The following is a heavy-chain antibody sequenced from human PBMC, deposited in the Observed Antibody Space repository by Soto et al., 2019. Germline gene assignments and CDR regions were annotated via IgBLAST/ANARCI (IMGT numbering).Heavy chain of an antibody. CDR1: GGSFSGFY. J-gene: IGHJ4*02. Sequence: PSETLSLTCAVYGGSFSGFYWSWIRQPPGKGLEWIGEINHNGNTYYNPSLKSRVTISVDTSKNQFSLKLSSVTAADTAVYYCARGTSGSRLAYWGQGKLVTVSS. CDR3: ARGTSGSRLAY. CDR2: INHNGNT. V-gene: IGHV4-34*01. D-gene: IGHD6-19*01.